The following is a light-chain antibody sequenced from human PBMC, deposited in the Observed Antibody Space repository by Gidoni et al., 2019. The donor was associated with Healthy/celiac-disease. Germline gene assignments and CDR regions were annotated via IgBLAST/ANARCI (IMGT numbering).Light chain of an antibody. V-gene: IGKV1-39*01. CDR1: QSISSY. CDR3: QQSYSTPPFT. Sequence: DIQMTPSPPSLSASVGDRVTITCQASQSISSYLNWYQQKPGKAPNLLIYAASSLQSGVPSRFSGSGSGTDFTLTISSLQPEDFATYYCQQSYSTPPFTFGPGTKVDIK. J-gene: IGKJ3*01. CDR2: AAS.